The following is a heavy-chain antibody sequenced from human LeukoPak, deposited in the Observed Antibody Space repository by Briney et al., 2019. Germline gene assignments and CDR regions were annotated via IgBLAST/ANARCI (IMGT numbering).Heavy chain of an antibody. CDR2: VYYTGNT. D-gene: IGHD5-12*01. J-gene: IGHJ4*02. CDR1: GGSFSSCSYY. Sequence: SETLSLTCTVSGGSFSSCSYYWPWIRQPPGKGVEWIGYVYYTGNTNYTPSLKSRITISVDTSKTQFSLNLSSVTAADTAVFYCARHYSGYNWEIDYWGQGALVTVSS. V-gene: IGHV4-61*01. CDR3: ARHYSGYNWEIDY.